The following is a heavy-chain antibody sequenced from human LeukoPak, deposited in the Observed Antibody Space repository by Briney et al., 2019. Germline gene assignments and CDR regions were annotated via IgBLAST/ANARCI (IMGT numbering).Heavy chain of an antibody. CDR3: ARTDTSGWSRPLDC. Sequence: PGGSLRLSCAASGFTFSRYALHWVRQAPSKGLEWVAVISSDGSNKYYAGSVEGRFTISRDNYNNTLLLQMNSLRAEDTAVYYCARTDTSGWSRPLDCWGQGTLVTVSS. V-gene: IGHV3-30-3*01. D-gene: IGHD6-19*01. J-gene: IGHJ4*02. CDR2: ISSDGSNK. CDR1: GFTFSRYA.